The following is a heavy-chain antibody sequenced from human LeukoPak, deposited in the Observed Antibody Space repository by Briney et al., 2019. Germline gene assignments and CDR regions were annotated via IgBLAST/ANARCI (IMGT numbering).Heavy chain of an antibody. CDR3: AKGPYSSTSATAFDI. V-gene: IGHV3-9*01. D-gene: IGHD6-13*01. Sequence: GRSLRLSCAASGFTFYDYAMRWVRQAPGKGLEWVSGISWNSGSIGYADSVKGRFTISRDNAKNSLYLEMHSLRTEDTALYYCAKGPYSSTSATAFDIWGQGTMVTVSS. CDR1: GFTFYDYA. J-gene: IGHJ3*02. CDR2: ISWNSGSI.